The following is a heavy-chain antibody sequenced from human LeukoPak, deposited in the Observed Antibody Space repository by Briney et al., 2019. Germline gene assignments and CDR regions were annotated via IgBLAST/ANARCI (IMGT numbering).Heavy chain of an antibody. V-gene: IGHV2-5*02. D-gene: IGHD2-21*01. CDR3: AHRGVVRWFDP. Sequence: ESGPTLVKPTQTLTLTCSFSGFSLSTSGVGVGWIRQPPGKALEWLALIYWDDDKRYSPSLKSRLTITKDTSKNQVVLTMTNMDPADTATYYCAHRGVVRWFDPWGQGTLVTVSS. J-gene: IGHJ5*02. CDR2: IYWDDDK. CDR1: GFSLSTSGVG.